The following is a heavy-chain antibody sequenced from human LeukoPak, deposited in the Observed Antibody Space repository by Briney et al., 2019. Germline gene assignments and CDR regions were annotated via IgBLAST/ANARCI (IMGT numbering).Heavy chain of an antibody. CDR2: ISYSGST. CDR1: GGSISSYY. Sequence: SETLSLTCTVSGGSISSYYRSWIRQPPGKGLEWIGSISYSGSTNYNPALKSRLTITVDASKNLFTLKLSSVTAADTAVYYCATAPDYFDYWGQGTLVTVSS. CDR3: ATAPDYFDY. J-gene: IGHJ4*02. D-gene: IGHD1-14*01. V-gene: IGHV4-59*01.